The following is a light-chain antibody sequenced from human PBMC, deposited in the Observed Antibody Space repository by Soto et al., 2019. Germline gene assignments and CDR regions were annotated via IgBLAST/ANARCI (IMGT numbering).Light chain of an antibody. J-gene: IGLJ2*01. V-gene: IGLV1-47*01. Sequence: QSVLTQPPSASGTPGQRGTISFSGSSSNMGSNSVHWYKQLPGTAPKLLIDSNTQRPSGVPDRFSGSKSGTSASLAISGLRSEDEADYYCAAWDDSLSGVVFGGGTKRTVL. CDR1: SSNMGSNS. CDR2: SNT. CDR3: AAWDDSLSGVV.